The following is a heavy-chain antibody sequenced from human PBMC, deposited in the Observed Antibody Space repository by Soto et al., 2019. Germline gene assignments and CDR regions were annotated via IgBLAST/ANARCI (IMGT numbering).Heavy chain of an antibody. V-gene: IGHV4-59*01. Sequence: SETLSLTCTVSGGSITSYYWTWVRQPPGKGLEWIGFIYSSGRTNYTPSLKSRVTMSVDTSKNQFSLRLTSVTAADTAVYYCARETYYYDSTGYYLLDYCGQGTLVTVSS. CDR1: GGSITSYY. CDR3: ARETYYYDSTGYYLLDY. CDR2: IYSSGRT. J-gene: IGHJ4*02. D-gene: IGHD3-22*01.